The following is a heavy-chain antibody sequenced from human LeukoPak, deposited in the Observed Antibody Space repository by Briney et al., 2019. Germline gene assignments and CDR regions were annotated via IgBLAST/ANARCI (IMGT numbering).Heavy chain of an antibody. V-gene: IGHV3-23*01. CDR3: AKFEGALLGNYYMDV. CDR1: GFPFSDFA. Sequence: PGGPLSLSCAVSGFPFSDFAMSWVRQAPGKGLEGGSIISGGGDNTSLADSVKGRFTISRDNSKNTLFLQMVSLRAEDTAVYYCAKFEGALLGNYYMDVWGKGTTVTVSS. CDR2: ISGGGDNT. J-gene: IGHJ6*03.